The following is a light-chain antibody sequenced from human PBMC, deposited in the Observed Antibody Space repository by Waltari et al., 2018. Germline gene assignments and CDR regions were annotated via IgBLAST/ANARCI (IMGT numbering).Light chain of an antibody. CDR2: GAS. Sequence: EIVLTQSPGTLSLSPGERVTLSCRASQFVANNFLAWYQHRRGQAPRLLIYGASTRATGIPDRFSGSGSGTVFALTITRLEPEDFAVYYCLQYSSLPSTFGPGTTVDVK. V-gene: IGKV3-20*01. CDR1: QFVANNF. CDR3: LQYSSLPST. J-gene: IGKJ3*01.